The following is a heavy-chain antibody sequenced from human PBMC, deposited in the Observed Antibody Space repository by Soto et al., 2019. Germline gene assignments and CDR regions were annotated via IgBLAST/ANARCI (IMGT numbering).Heavy chain of an antibody. CDR3: ARHYYDSSGYQPYYFDY. V-gene: IGHV1-69*13. Sequence: SVKVSCKASGGTFSSYAISWVRQARGQGLEWMGGIIPIFGTANYAQKFQGRVTITADESTSTAYMELSSLRSEDTAVYYCARHYYDSSGYQPYYFDYWGQGTLVTVSS. CDR2: IIPIFGTA. CDR1: GGTFSSYA. D-gene: IGHD3-22*01. J-gene: IGHJ4*02.